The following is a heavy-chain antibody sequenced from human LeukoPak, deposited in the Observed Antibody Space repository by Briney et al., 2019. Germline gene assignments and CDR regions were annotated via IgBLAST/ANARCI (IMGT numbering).Heavy chain of an antibody. V-gene: IGHV4-59*01. J-gene: IGHJ4*02. CDR1: GGSISSYY. D-gene: IGHD4-17*01. CDR2: IYYSGST. CDR3: ARVLYYGDYYFDY. Sequence: PSETLSLTCTVSGGSISSYYWSWIRQPPGKDLEWIGYIYYSGSTNYNPSLKSRVTISVDTSKNQFSLKLSSVTAADTAVYYCARVLYYGDYYFDYWGQGTLVTVSS.